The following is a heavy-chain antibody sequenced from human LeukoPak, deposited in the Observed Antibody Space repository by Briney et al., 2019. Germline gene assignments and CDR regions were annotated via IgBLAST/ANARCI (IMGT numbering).Heavy chain of an antibody. CDR1: GYTFTGYY. Sequence: ASVEVSCKASGYTFTGYYFHWVRQAPGQGLEWMGVINPTGGTTTYAQKFQGRVTMTTDTSTSTAYMELRSLRSDDTAVYYCARDRVIQGAFDIWGQGTMVTVSS. V-gene: IGHV1-46*01. J-gene: IGHJ3*02. CDR3: ARDRVIQGAFDI. CDR2: INPTGGTT.